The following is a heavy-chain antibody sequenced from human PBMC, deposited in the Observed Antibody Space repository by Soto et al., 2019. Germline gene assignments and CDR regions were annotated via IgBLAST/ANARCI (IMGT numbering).Heavy chain of an antibody. CDR1: GFICSSYD. D-gene: IGHD3-10*01. CDR2: VYHNGIM. J-gene: IGHJ4*01. Sequence: GSLRLSCAASGFICSSYDMSWVRQAPGKGLEWVGSVYHNGIMFHNPSFQSRVTISVDTSKNQFSLNLRSVTAADTAVYYCAALWFGELAFNYWGHGILVTVSS. V-gene: IGHV4-38-2*01. CDR3: AALWFGELAFNY.